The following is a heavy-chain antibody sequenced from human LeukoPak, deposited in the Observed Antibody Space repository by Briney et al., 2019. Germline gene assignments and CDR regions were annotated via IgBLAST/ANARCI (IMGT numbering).Heavy chain of an antibody. Sequence: GGSLRLSCAASGFTFSSYSMNWVRQAPGKGLEWVSSISSSSSYIYYADSVKGRFTISRDNAKNSLYLQMNRMRAEDTAVYYCARDTGELPHYFDYWGQGTLVTVSS. V-gene: IGHV3-21*01. CDR1: GFTFSSYS. CDR2: ISSSSSYI. D-gene: IGHD1-26*01. CDR3: ARDTGELPHYFDY. J-gene: IGHJ4*02.